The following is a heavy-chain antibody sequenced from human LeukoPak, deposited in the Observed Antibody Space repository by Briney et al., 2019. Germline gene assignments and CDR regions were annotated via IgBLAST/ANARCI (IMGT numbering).Heavy chain of an antibody. CDR2: INHSGST. J-gene: IGHJ6*03. V-gene: IGHV4-34*01. CDR1: GGSFSGYY. Sequence: PSETLSLTCAVYGGSFSGYYWSWIRQPPGKGLEWIGEINHSGSTNYNPSLKSRVTISVDTSKNQFSLKLSSVTAADTAVYYCARQFRLHYYYYYMDVWGKGTTVTVSS. D-gene: IGHD2-15*01. CDR3: ARQFRLHYYYYYMDV.